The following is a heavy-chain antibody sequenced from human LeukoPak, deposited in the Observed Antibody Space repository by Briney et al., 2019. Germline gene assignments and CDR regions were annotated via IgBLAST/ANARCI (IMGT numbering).Heavy chain of an antibody. Sequence: ASVKVSCKASGYTFTSNYIHWVRQAPGQGLEWMEMIYPRDGSTSYAQKFQGRVTVTRDTSTSTVHMELSGLRSEDTAVYYCARDQEGFDYWGQGTLVTVSS. V-gene: IGHV1-46*01. J-gene: IGHJ4*02. CDR3: ARDQEGFDY. CDR2: IYPRDGST. CDR1: GYTFTSNY.